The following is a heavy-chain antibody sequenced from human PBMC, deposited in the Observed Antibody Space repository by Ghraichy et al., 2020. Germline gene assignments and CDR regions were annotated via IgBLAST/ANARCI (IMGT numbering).Heavy chain of an antibody. V-gene: IGHV4-4*07. D-gene: IGHD6-13*01. CDR3: ARDFPCSSSWYGGYYYYGMDV. J-gene: IGHJ6*02. CDR1: GGSISSYY. CDR2: IYTSGST. Sequence: SETLSLTCTVSGGSISSYYWSWIRQPAGKGLEWIGRIYTSGSTNYNPSLKSRVTMSVDTSKNQFSLKLSSVTAADTAVYYCARDFPCSSSWYGGYYYYGMDVWGQGTTVTVSS.